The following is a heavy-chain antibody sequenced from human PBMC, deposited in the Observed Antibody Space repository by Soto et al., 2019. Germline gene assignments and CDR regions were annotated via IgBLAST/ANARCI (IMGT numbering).Heavy chain of an antibody. CDR3: ATSTQEQWLFDY. Sequence: SETLSLTCSVSGGSISSHYWSWIRQPPGKGLEWIGYIYDSGSTNYSPSLRSRVTISVDTSKNQFSLKLSSVTAADTAMYYCATSTQEQWLFDYWGQGTLVTVSS. V-gene: IGHV4-59*11. D-gene: IGHD6-19*01. CDR2: IYDSGST. J-gene: IGHJ4*02. CDR1: GGSISSHY.